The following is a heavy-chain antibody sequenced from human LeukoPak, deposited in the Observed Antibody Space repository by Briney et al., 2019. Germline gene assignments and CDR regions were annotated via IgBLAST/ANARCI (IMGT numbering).Heavy chain of an antibody. CDR2: IFHSGST. D-gene: IGHD3-9*01. CDR3: ARDAAKRRTYYDILTGHLRGVFDY. V-gene: IGHV4-38-2*02. CDR1: GYSISSSCY. J-gene: IGHJ4*02. Sequence: KASETLSLTCTVSGYSISSSCYWGWIRQPPGKGLEWIVSIFHSGSTYYNPSLKSRVTISVDTSKNQFSLKLSSVTAADTAVYYCARDAAKRRTYYDILTGHLRGVFDYWGQGTLVTVSS.